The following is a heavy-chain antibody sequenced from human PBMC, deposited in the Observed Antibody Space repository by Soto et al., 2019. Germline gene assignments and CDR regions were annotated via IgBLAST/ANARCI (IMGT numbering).Heavy chain of an antibody. J-gene: IGHJ6*02. V-gene: IGHV4-59*01. Sequence: SETLSLTCNVSGGFINNYYWSWIRQPPGKGLEWIGYIYYSGSTNYNPSLKSRVTISIDTSKTQFSLKLTSVTAADTAVYYCARDRGFYSMDVWGQGTTVTV. D-gene: IGHD3-16*01. CDR1: GGFINNYY. CDR2: IYYSGST. CDR3: ARDRGFYSMDV.